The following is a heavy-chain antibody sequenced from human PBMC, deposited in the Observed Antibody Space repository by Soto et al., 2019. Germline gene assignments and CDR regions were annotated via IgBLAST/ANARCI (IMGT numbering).Heavy chain of an antibody. J-gene: IGHJ4*02. Sequence: GASVKVSCKASGYTFTGYYMHWVRQAPGQGLEWMGWINPNSGGTNYAQKFQGRVTMTRDTSISTAYMELSRLRSDDTAVYYCARDVTEQLLVFPHFDYWGQGTLVTVSS. D-gene: IGHD6-13*01. CDR2: INPNSGGT. CDR1: GYTFTGYY. V-gene: IGHV1-2*02. CDR3: ARDVTEQLLVFPHFDY.